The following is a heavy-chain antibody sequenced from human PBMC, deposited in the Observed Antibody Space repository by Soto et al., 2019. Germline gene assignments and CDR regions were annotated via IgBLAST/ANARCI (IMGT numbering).Heavy chain of an antibody. CDR2: IYYSGST. J-gene: IGHJ4*02. Sequence: SETLSLTCTVTGDSISSRSYYWGWIRQPPGKGLEWIGSIYYSGSTYNNPSLRSRVSMSIDTSKDQFSLKLKSVTAADTALYFCARQRTSVVTQAYFDVWGPGPLVTVSS. D-gene: IGHD2-21*02. CDR3: ARQRTSVVTQAYFDV. CDR1: GDSISSRSYY. V-gene: IGHV4-39*01.